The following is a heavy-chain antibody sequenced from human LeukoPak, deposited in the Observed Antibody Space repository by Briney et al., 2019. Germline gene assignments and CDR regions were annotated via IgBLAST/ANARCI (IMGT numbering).Heavy chain of an antibody. CDR3: AREPSGYSGYDYYY. V-gene: IGHV4-38-2*02. CDR2: IYPSGST. J-gene: IGHJ4*02. CDR1: GYSISSGFY. Sequence: SETLSLTRTVSGYSISSGFYWGWVRQPPGQGLEWIGAIYPSGSTYYNPSLKSRVTISVDTSKNQFSLKLSSVTAADTAVYYCAREPSGYSGYDYYYWGQGTPVTVSS. D-gene: IGHD5-12*01.